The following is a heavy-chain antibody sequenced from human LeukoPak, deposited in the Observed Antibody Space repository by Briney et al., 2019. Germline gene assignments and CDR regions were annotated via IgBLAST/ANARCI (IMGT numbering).Heavy chain of an antibody. V-gene: IGHV3-7*01. CDR2: IKPDGSGK. D-gene: IGHD3-10*02. CDR1: GFTFSSYW. CDR3: AELGITMIGGV. J-gene: IGHJ6*04. Sequence: GGSLRLSCAASGFTFSSYWMTWVRQAPGKGLEWVANIKPDGSGKYYVDSVKGRFTISRDNAKNSLYLQMNSLRAEDTAVYYCAELGITMIGGVWGKGTTVTISS.